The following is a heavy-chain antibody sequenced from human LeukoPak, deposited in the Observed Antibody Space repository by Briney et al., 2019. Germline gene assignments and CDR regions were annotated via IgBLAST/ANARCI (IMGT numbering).Heavy chain of an antibody. CDR1: GFTFSSYA. CDR2: ISGSGGTT. V-gene: IGHV3-23*01. J-gene: IGHJ4*02. Sequence: GGSLRLSCAASGFTFSSYAMSWVRQAPGKGLEWVSTISGSGGTTYYSDSVKGRFTISRDNSKNTLYLQMDSLRAEDMAVYYCAKVAHYYGSGSYYEYYFDYWGQGTLVTVSS. D-gene: IGHD3-10*01. CDR3: AKVAHYYGSGSYYEYYFDY.